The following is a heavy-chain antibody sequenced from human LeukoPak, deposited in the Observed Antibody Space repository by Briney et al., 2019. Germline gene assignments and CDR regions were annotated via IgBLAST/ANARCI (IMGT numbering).Heavy chain of an antibody. V-gene: IGHV1-69*13. J-gene: IGHJ4*02. CDR1: GGTFSSYA. Sequence: ASVKVSCKASGGTFSSYAISWVRQAPGQGLEWMGGIIPIFGTANYAQKFQGRVTITADESTSTAYMELSSLGSEDTAVYYCARAAYYYDSSGYDDYWGQGTLVTVSS. CDR3: ARAAYYYDSSGYDDY. D-gene: IGHD3-22*01. CDR2: IIPIFGTA.